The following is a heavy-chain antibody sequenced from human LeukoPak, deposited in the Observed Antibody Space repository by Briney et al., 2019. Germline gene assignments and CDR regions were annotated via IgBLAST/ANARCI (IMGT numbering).Heavy chain of an antibody. D-gene: IGHD6-19*01. J-gene: IGHJ4*02. V-gene: IGHV3-48*02. CDR1: GLTLNSYT. CDR3: APDGIAVAGGFDY. CDR2: ISSSSRTI. Sequence: GGSLRLSCAASGLTLNSYTMNWVRQAPGKGLEWVSYISSSSRTIYYADSVKGRFTISRDNAKNSLYLQMNSLRDEDTAVYYCAPDGIAVAGGFDYWGQGTLVTVSS.